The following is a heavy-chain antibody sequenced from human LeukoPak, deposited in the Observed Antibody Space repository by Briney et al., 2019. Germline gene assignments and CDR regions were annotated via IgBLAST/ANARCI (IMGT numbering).Heavy chain of an antibody. Sequence: SETLSLTCSVSGGSISTSNYFRGWIRQPPGKGLEWIGSIFYSGNTYYNPSLKSRVTISVDTSKNQFSLKLSSVTAADTAVYYCVSSLGHLVPAPYYFDYWGQGTLVTVSS. D-gene: IGHD6-6*01. CDR2: IFYSGNT. CDR1: GGSISTSNYF. J-gene: IGHJ4*02. V-gene: IGHV4-39*01. CDR3: VSSLGHLVPAPYYFDY.